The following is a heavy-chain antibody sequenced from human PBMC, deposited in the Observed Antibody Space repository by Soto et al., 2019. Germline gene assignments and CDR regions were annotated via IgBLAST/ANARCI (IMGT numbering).Heavy chain of an antibody. CDR1: GYSFTSYW. Sequence: ISCKGSGYSFTSYWISWVRQMPGKGLEWMGRIDPSDSYTNYSPSFQGHVTISADKSISTAYLQWSSLKASDTAMYYCARRSIAADGYYYYGMDVWGQGTTVTVSS. V-gene: IGHV5-10-1*01. CDR2: IDPSDSYT. J-gene: IGHJ6*02. CDR3: ARRSIAADGYYYYGMDV. D-gene: IGHD6-13*01.